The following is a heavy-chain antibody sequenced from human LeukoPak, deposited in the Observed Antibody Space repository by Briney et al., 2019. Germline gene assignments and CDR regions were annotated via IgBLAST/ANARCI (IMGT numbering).Heavy chain of an antibody. J-gene: IGHJ4*02. CDR1: GFTVSSNY. CDR2: IYSGGST. CDR3: ARDWVTGDHRN. V-gene: IGHV3-66*02. D-gene: IGHD7-27*01. Sequence: GGSLRLSCAASGFTVSSNYMSWVRQAPGKGLEWVSVIYSGGSTYYADSVKGRITISRDNSKNTLYLQMNSRRAEHTAVYYCARDWVTGDHRNWGQGNLVTVSS.